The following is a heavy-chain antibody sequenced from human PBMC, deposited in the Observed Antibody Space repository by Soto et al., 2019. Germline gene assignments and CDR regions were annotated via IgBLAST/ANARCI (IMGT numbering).Heavy chain of an antibody. CDR1: GGSISSGGYS. Sequence: SETLSLTCAVSGGSISSGGYSWSWIRQPPGKGLEWIGYIYYSGSTNYNPSLKSRVTISVDTSKNQFSLKLSSVTAADTAVYYCARAATRGLIDYWGQGTLVTVSS. D-gene: IGHD4-17*01. CDR2: IYYSGST. J-gene: IGHJ4*02. CDR3: ARAATRGLIDY. V-gene: IGHV4-61*08.